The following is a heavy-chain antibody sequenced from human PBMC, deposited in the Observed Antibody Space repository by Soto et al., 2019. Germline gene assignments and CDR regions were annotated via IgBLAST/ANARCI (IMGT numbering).Heavy chain of an antibody. J-gene: IGHJ4*02. CDR1: VFTFSSHA. V-gene: IGHV3-30-3*01. Sequence: RGSLRISCASSVFTFSSHAMRWVRQAPGKGLEWVAVVSDDGIKKYYADSVNGRFTISIDSSKNTVYLQMNSLRAEDTAVYYCARAYTKTALDYWGQGTLVTVSS. CDR2: VSDDGIKK. CDR3: ARAYTKTALDY. D-gene: IGHD3-16*01.